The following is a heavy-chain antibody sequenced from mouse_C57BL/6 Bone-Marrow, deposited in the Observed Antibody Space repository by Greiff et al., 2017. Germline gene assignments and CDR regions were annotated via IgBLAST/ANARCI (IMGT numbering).Heavy chain of an antibody. CDR2: ISSGGDYI. CDR1: GFTFSSYA. V-gene: IGHV5-9-1*02. Sequence: EVHLVESGAGLVKPGGSLKLSCAASGFTFSSYAMSWVRQTPEKRLEWVAYISSGGDYIYYADTVKGRFTISRDNARNTLYLQMSSLKSEDTAMYYCTRDITTVRSGDWYFDVWGTGTTVTVSS. D-gene: IGHD1-1*01. J-gene: IGHJ1*03. CDR3: TRDITTVRSGDWYFDV.